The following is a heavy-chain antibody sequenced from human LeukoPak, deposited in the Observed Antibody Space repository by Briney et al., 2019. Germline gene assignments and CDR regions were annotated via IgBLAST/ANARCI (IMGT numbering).Heavy chain of an antibody. CDR2: ISGSGGST. V-gene: IGHV3-23*01. CDR1: GFTFSSYA. CDR3: AKAYCGGDCWPDY. J-gene: IGHJ4*02. D-gene: IGHD2-21*02. Sequence: PGGSLRPSCAASGFTFSSYAMRWVRQAPGKGLEWVSGISGSGGSTHYADSVKGRFTTSRDNSMNTLNLQMNSLRAEDTAVYYCAKAYCGGDCWPDYWGQGILVTVSS.